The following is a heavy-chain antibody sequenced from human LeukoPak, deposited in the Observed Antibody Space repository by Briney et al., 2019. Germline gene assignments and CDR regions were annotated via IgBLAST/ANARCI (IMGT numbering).Heavy chain of an antibody. J-gene: IGHJ4*02. CDR2: ITPNSGGT. CDR1: GYTITGYY. V-gene: IGHV1-2*02. CDR3: ARDSGSDSVVF. Sequence: ASGKVSCKAAGYTITGYYMHWVRQAPGPGMEWMGWITPNSGGTNYAQAFPGRGTMTRSTSITTAYLEVSRMKSDDTAAYYYARDSGSDSVVFWGQGTLVTVSS. D-gene: IGHD1-26*01.